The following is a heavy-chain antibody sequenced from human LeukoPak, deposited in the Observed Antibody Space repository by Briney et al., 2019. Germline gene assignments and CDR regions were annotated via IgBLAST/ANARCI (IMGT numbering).Heavy chain of an antibody. CDR3: ARVGYSSGWNTYYFDY. V-gene: IGHV3-21*01. Sequence: PGGSLRLSCAASGFTFSSYSMNWVRQAPGKGLEWVSSISSSSSYIYYADSVKGRFTISRANAKHSLSLQMNSLRAEDTAVYYCARVGYSSGWNTYYFDYWGQGTLVTVSS. CDR1: GFTFSSYS. D-gene: IGHD6-19*01. CDR2: ISSSSSYI. J-gene: IGHJ4*02.